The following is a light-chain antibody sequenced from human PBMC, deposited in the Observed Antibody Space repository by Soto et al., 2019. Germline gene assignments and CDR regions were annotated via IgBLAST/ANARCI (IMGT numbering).Light chain of an antibody. J-gene: IGLJ1*01. Sequence: QSVLTQPASVSGSPGQSITISCTGTSSDVGGYNYVSWYQQHPGKAPKFMIYDVSNRPSGVSNRFSVSKSGNTASLTISGLQAEDEADYSCCSYTISNPRQIVFGTGTKVTAL. CDR3: CSYTISNPRQIV. CDR2: DVS. V-gene: IGLV2-14*01. CDR1: SSDVGGYNY.